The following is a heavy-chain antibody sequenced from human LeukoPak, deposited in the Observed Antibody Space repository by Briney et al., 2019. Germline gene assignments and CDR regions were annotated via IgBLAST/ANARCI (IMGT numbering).Heavy chain of an antibody. Sequence: SETLSLTCTVSGGSFSNSNYFWAWIRQPPGKGLEWIGSLYYSGSTYYNLSLKSRVSISLDTSKNQFSLKLTSVTAADTAMYYCARGWWGYYYDSSGYYYVPFDYWGQGTLVTVSS. CDR1: GGSFSNSNYF. D-gene: IGHD3-22*01. CDR2: LYYSGST. J-gene: IGHJ4*02. CDR3: ARGWWGYYYDSSGYYYVPFDY. V-gene: IGHV4-39*01.